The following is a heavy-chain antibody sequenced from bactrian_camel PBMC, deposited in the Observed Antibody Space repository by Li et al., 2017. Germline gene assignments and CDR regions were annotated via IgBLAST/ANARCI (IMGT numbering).Heavy chain of an antibody. CDR1: GRSNENYF. D-gene: IGHD3*01. CDR3: AKSLNLWVDTGTYSY. V-gene: IGHV3S1*01. CDR2: MYTGFGGGNI. J-gene: IGHJ4*01. Sequence: VQLVESGGGSVQAGGSLRLSCAISGRSNENYFLAWFRQPPGKEREGVAAMYTGFGGGNIYYDDSVKGRFTISQDNSKNTLFLQMNSLKTEDTAMYYCAKSLNLWVDTGTYSYWGQGTQVTVS.